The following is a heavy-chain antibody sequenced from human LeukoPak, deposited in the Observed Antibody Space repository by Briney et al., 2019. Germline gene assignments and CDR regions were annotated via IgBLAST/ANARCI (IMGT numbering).Heavy chain of an antibody. CDR2: ISYDGSNK. CDR1: GFTFSSHA. D-gene: IGHD6-19*01. V-gene: IGHV3-30-3*01. J-gene: IGHJ4*02. Sequence: GGSLRLSCAASGFTFSSHAMHWVRQAPGKGLEWVAVISYDGSNKYYADSVKGRFTISRDNSKHTLYLQMNSLRAEDTAVYYCAGDPKAVAGTGGSYWGQGTLVTVSS. CDR3: AGDPKAVAGTGGSY.